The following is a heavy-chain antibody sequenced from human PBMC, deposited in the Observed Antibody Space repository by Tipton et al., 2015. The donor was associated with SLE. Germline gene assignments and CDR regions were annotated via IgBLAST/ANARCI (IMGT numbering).Heavy chain of an antibody. Sequence: TLSLTCTVSGGSISSYYWSWIRQPPGKGLEWIGYIYYSGSTYYNPSLKSRVTISVDTSKNQFSLKLSSVTAADTAVYYCAREGFYSPGYWGQGTLVTVSS. D-gene: IGHD2-21*01. CDR2: IYYSGST. J-gene: IGHJ4*02. CDR1: GGSISSYY. CDR3: AREGFYSPGY. V-gene: IGHV4-30-4*08.